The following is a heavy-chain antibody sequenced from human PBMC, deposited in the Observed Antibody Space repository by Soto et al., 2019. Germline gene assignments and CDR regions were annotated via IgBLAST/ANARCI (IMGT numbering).Heavy chain of an antibody. Sequence: ASVKVSCKASGGTFSSYTISWVRQAPGQGLERMGRIIPILGIANYAQKFQGRVTMTTDTSTSTAYMELRRLRSDDTAVYYCAREGYCSSTSCYKYYYYGMDVWGQGTTVTVSS. D-gene: IGHD2-2*02. CDR2: IIPILGIA. V-gene: IGHV1-69*04. J-gene: IGHJ6*02. CDR3: AREGYCSSTSCYKYYYYGMDV. CDR1: GGTFSSYT.